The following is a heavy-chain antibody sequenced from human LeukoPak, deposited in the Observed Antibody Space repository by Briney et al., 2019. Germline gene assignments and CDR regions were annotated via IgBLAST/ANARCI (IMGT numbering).Heavy chain of an antibody. CDR1: GGSISSGSYY. V-gene: IGHV4-61*02. CDR3: ARVRLEVGDAFDI. Sequence: SETLSLTCTVSGGSISSGSYYWSWIRQPAGKGLEWIGRIYTSGSTNYNPSLKSQVTISVDTSKNQFSLKLSSVTAADTAVYYCARVRLEVGDAFDIWGQGTMVTVSS. J-gene: IGHJ3*02. CDR2: IYTSGST.